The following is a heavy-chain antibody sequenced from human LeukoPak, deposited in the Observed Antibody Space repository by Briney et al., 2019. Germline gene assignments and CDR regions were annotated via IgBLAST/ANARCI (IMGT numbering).Heavy chain of an antibody. CDR2: ISGNNGNT. Sequence: GASVKVSCKASGYTFISYSMNWVRQAPGQGLEWMGWISGNNGNTNYVHKLQGRVTMTTDTSTSTVYMELRSLRSDDTAVYYCARDFSNNELLWFGESWVNFDYWGQGTLVTVSS. J-gene: IGHJ4*02. CDR3: ARDFSNNELLWFGESWVNFDY. V-gene: IGHV1-18*01. D-gene: IGHD3-10*01. CDR1: GYTFISYS.